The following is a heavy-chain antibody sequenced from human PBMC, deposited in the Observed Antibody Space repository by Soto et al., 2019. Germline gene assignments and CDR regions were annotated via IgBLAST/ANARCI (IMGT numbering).Heavy chain of an antibody. Sequence: PGGSLRLSCAASGFTFSSFAMSWVRQAPGKGLDWVSAISGSGGSTYSADSVKGRFTISRDNSKNTLYLQMSSLRAEDTAVYYCARGXSAGKGXPPDFWGQGSLVTVSS. CDR3: ARGXSAGKGXPPDF. D-gene: IGHD6-13*01. CDR2: ISGSGGST. V-gene: IGHV3-23*01. CDR1: GFTFSSFA. J-gene: IGHJ4*02.